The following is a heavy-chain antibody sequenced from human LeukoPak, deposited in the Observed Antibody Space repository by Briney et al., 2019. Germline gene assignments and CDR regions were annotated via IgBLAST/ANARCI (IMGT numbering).Heavy chain of an antibody. CDR3: ARDRDYGSSDYYYYMDV. CDR2: ISSNGGST. J-gene: IGHJ6*03. CDR1: GFTFSSYA. V-gene: IGHV3-64*01. Sequence: GGSLRLSCAASGFTFSSYAMHWVRQAPGKGLEYVSAISSNGGSTYYANSVKGGFTISRDNSKNTLYLQMGSLRAEDMAVYYCARDRDYGSSDYYYYMDVWGKGTTVTVSS. D-gene: IGHD3-10*01.